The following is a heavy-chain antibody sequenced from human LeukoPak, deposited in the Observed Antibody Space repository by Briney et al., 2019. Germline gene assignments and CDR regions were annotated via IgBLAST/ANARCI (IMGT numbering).Heavy chain of an antibody. Sequence: PGGSLRLSCAASGFTFSDYYMSWLRQAPGKGLEWVSYISSSGSTIYYADSVKGRFTISRDNAKNSLYLQMNSLRAEDTAVYYCARVPKGYSYGPTVAFDIWGQGTMVTVSS. V-gene: IGHV3-11*01. D-gene: IGHD5-18*01. J-gene: IGHJ3*02. CDR1: GFTFSDYY. CDR2: ISSSGSTI. CDR3: ARVPKGYSYGPTVAFDI.